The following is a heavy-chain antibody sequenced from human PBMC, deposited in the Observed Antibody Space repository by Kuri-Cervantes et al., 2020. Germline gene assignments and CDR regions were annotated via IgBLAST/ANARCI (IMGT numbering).Heavy chain of an antibody. J-gene: IGHJ4*02. Sequence: GESLKISCAASGFTFSSYAMSWVRQAPGKGLEWVSAISGSGGSTYYADSVKGRFTISRDNAKNTLYLQMNSLRAEDTAVHYCARRTAMVNGFDYWGQGTLVTVSS. CDR3: ARRTAMVNGFDY. CDR1: GFTFSSYA. V-gene: IGHV3-23*01. D-gene: IGHD5-18*01. CDR2: ISGSGGST.